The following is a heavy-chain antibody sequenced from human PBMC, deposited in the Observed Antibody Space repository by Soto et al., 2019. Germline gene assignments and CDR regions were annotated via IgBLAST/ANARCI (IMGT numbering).Heavy chain of an antibody. CDR3: ARVEAVAGLDTYPWLDV. V-gene: IGHV1-69*12. CDR1: GGTFSNYA. J-gene: IGHJ6*02. CDR2: IVPIFGTT. Sequence: QVQLVQSGAEVKKPGSSVKVSCKVSGGTFSNYAIDWVRLAPGHGLEWMGGIVPIFGTTYYTQKFQGRATIIADDSTTTDYLEMSSLRSEDTAIYYCARVEAVAGLDTYPWLDVWGQGNAVTVSS. D-gene: IGHD6-19*01.